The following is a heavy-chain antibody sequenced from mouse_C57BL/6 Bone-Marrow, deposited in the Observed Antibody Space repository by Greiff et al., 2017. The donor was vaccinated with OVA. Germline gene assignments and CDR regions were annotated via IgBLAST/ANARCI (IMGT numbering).Heavy chain of an antibody. J-gene: IGHJ1*03. CDR1: GFTFSDYY. V-gene: IGHV5-16*01. CDR3: ARDLWYFDV. CDR2: INYDGSST. Sequence: EVKLVESEGGLVQPGSSMKLSCTASGFTFSDYYMAWVRQVPDKGLEWVANINYDGSSTYYLDSLKSRFIISRDNAKNILYQLMSRLKSEDTASYYCARDLWYFDVWGTGTTVTVSS.